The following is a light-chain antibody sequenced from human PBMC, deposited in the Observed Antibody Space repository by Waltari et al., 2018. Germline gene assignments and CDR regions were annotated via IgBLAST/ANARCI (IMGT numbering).Light chain of an antibody. CDR3: SSYTTGSTRYV. Sequence: QSALTQPASVSGSPGQSITISCTGTSSDIGAYNFVSWYQKHPGKAPKVMIYDVNKRPAGVASRFSGSKSGNTASLTISGLQAEDEADYYCSSYTTGSTRYVFGSGTKVTVL. CDR2: DVN. V-gene: IGLV2-14*03. J-gene: IGLJ1*01. CDR1: SSDIGAYNF.